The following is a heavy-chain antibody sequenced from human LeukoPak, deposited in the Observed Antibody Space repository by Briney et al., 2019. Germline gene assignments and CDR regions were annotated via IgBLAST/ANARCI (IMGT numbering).Heavy chain of an antibody. CDR1: GFTFSNYW. V-gene: IGHV3-7*01. CDR3: ARDVGY. Sequence: GGSLRLSCAASGFTFSNYWMTWVRQAPGKGLEWVASIKQDGSDKYHVDSVKGRFTISRDNAENSLYLQMNGLRAEDTAVYYCARDVGYWGQGTLVTVSS. J-gene: IGHJ4*02. CDR2: IKQDGSDK.